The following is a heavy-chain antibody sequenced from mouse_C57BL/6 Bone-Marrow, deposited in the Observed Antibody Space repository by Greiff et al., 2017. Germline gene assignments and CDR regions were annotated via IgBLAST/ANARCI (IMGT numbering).Heavy chain of an antibody. J-gene: IGHJ4*01. Sequence: EVQLQESGEGLVKPGGSLKLSCAASGFTFSSYAMSWVRQTPEKRLEWVAYISSGGDYIYYADTVKGRFTISRDNARNTLYLQMSSLKSEDTAMYYCTREGPYYYCYAIDYWGQGTSVTVSS. CDR1: GFTFSSYA. CDR2: ISSGGDYI. CDR3: TREGPYYYCYAIDY. D-gene: IGHD1-1*01. V-gene: IGHV5-9-1*02.